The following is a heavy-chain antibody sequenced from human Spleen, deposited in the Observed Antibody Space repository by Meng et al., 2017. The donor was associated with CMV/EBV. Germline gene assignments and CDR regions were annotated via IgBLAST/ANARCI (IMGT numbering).Heavy chain of an antibody. J-gene: IGHJ5*02. CDR3: AREGGLGTTRIFDP. D-gene: IGHD4-11*01. Sequence: AFGGTFSSFAISWVRQAPGQGLEWMGGILPIFGTANYAQRLQGRVTITTDESTNTAYMELRRLRYEDTAMYYCAREGGLGTTRIFDPWGQGTLVTVSS. CDR2: ILPIFGTA. CDR1: GGTFSSFA. V-gene: IGHV1-69*05.